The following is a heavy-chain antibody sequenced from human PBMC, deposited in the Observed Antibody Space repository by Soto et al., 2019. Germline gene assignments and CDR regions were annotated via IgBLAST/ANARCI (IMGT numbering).Heavy chain of an antibody. CDR1: GCSFSGYG. CDR2: FSADGNQK. D-gene: IGHD3-10*01. Sequence: PGGSLRLSGAVSGCSFSGYGMHWVRQAPGKGLYWLATFSADGNQKSFGASLQRLFTISRDISKNTLDLKINSLRAEVTPVYYCPKDGECEHYNGWPQGSWGPGTQVTVSS. J-gene: IGHJ5*02. CDR3: PKDGECEHYNGWPQGS. V-gene: IGHV3-30*18.